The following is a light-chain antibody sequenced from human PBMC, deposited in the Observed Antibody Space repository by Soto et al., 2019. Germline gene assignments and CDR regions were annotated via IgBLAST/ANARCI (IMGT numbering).Light chain of an antibody. CDR1: TGAVTSGFY. J-gene: IGLJ3*02. CDR3: LLYYGGFQGV. V-gene: IGLV7-43*01. Sequence: QAVVTQEPSLTVSPGGTVTLTCASSTGAVTSGFYANWFQQKPGQAPRALIYSTTYKHSWTPARFSASLLGGKAALTLSGVQPEDEAEYYCLLYYGGFQGVFGGGTKVTVL. CDR2: STT.